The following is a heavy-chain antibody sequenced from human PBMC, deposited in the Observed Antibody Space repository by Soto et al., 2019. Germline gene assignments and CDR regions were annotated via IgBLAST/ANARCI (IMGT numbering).Heavy chain of an antibody. D-gene: IGHD3-22*01. V-gene: IGHV4-30-4*01. CDR2: IYYSGST. J-gene: IGHJ4*02. CDR3: ARVRYYYDSSGDNFDY. Sequence: SETLSLTCTVSGGSISSGDYYWSWIRQPPGKGLEWIGYIYYSGSTYYNPSLKSRVTISVDTSKNQFSLKLSSVTAADTAVYYCARVRYYYDSSGDNFDYWGQGTLVTVSS. CDR1: GGSISSGDYY.